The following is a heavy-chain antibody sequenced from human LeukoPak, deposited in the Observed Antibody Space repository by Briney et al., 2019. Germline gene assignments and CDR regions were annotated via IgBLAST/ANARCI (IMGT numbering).Heavy chain of an antibody. CDR2: ISSSSSYI. J-gene: IGHJ3*02. CDR3: ARGVGKSGAFDI. D-gene: IGHD2-15*01. V-gene: IGHV3-21*01. Sequence: GGSLRLYCAASGFTFSSYSMNWVRQAPGKGLEWVSSISSSSSYIYYADSVKGRFTISRDNAKNSLYLQMNSLRAEDTAVYYCARGVGKSGAFDIWGRGTMVTVSS. CDR1: GFTFSSYS.